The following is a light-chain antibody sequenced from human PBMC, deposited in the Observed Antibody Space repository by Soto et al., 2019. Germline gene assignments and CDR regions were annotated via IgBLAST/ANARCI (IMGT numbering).Light chain of an antibody. J-gene: IGKJ1*01. CDR1: QSVSTKY. CDR3: QQYGSSGT. V-gene: IGKV3-20*01. Sequence: EIVLTQSPGTLSLSPGERATLSCRASQSVSTKYLAWHQQKPGQPPSLLIYGASNRATGIPDRFSGSGSGTDFTLTISRLEPEDFAVYYCQQYGSSGTFGQGTKVDIK. CDR2: GAS.